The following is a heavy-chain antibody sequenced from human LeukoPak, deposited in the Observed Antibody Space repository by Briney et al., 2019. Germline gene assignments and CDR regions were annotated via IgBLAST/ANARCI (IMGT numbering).Heavy chain of an antibody. J-gene: IGHJ4*02. CDR2: ISSSGTYI. CDR3: ARGVGLLLPGVFDY. Sequence: GGSLRLSCAASGLTFSSYAMHWVRQAPGKGLEWVSSISSSGTYIYYADSVKGRFTISRDNAKNSLYLQMNSLRAEDTALYYCARGVGLLLPGVFDYWGQATLVTVSS. D-gene: IGHD2-15*01. CDR1: GLTFSSYA. V-gene: IGHV3-21*01.